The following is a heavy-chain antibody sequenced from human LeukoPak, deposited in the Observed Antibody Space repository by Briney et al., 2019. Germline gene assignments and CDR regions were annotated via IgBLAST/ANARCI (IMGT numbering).Heavy chain of an antibody. CDR2: ISSDGSNK. D-gene: IGHD3-16*01. Sequence: GGSLRLSCAASGFTFSSYGMHWVRQAPGKGLEWVAFISSDGSNKYYADSVKGRFTISRDNSKNTLYLQMTSLRAEDTAVYYCAKVFQIGDRHYFDYWGQGTLVTVSS. CDR1: GFTFSSYG. V-gene: IGHV3-30*18. J-gene: IGHJ4*02. CDR3: AKVFQIGDRHYFDY.